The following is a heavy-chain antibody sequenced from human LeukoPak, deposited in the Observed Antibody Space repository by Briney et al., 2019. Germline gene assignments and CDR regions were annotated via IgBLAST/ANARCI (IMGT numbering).Heavy chain of an antibody. CDR3: ARVHRTGWVVDAFDI. D-gene: IGHD3/OR15-3a*01. J-gene: IGHJ3*02. CDR2: ISGSGGNT. Sequence: GGSLRLSCAASGFTFSSYAMSWVRQAPGKGLEWVSAISGSGGNTYYADSVKGRFTISRDNSKNTLYLQMNSLRPEDTAVYYCARVHRTGWVVDAFDIWGQGTMVTVSS. V-gene: IGHV3-23*01. CDR1: GFTFSSYA.